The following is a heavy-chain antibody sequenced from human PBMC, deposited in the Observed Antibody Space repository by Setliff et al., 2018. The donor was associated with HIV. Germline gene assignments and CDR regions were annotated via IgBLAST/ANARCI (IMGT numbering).Heavy chain of an antibody. Sequence: SETLSLTCTVSGGSISSYYWSWIRQHPGKGLEWIGYIYHSGITYYNPSLKSRVTISLDTSKNQFSLRVRSVTAADTAVYYCARTSSKFYAGNGMDVWGKGTTVTVSS. CDR3: ARTSSKFYAGNGMDV. D-gene: IGHD6-13*01. J-gene: IGHJ6*04. CDR2: IYHSGIT. CDR1: GGSISSYY. V-gene: IGHV4-59*06.